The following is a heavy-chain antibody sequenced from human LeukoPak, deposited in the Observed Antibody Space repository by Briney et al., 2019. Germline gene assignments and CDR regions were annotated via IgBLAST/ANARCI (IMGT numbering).Heavy chain of an antibody. CDR1: GGSFSGYY. D-gene: IGHD3-3*01. V-gene: IGHV4-34*01. Sequence: SETLSLTCAVYGGSFSGYYWSWIRQPPGKGLEWIGEINHSGSTNYNPSLKSRVTISVDTSKNQFSLKLSSVTAADTAVYYCARTGANFWSGYYPRNHFYFDYWGQGTLVTVSS. CDR3: ARTGANFWSGYYPRNHFYFDY. J-gene: IGHJ4*02. CDR2: INHSGST.